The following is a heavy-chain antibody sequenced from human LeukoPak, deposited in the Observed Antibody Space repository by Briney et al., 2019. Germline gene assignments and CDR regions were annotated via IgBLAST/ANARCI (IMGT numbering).Heavy chain of an antibody. D-gene: IGHD5-12*01. Sequence: PSETLSLTCTVSGGSISSSSYYWGWIRQPPGKGLEWIGSIYYSGSTYYNPSLKSRVTISVDTSKNQSSLKLSSVTAADTAVYYCARLVATIRDLDYWGQGTLVTVSS. J-gene: IGHJ4*02. CDR1: GGSISSSSYY. CDR2: IYYSGST. V-gene: IGHV4-39*01. CDR3: ARLVATIRDLDY.